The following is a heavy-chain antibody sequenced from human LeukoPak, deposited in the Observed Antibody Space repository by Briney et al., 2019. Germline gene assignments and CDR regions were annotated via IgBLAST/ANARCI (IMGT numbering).Heavy chain of an antibody. CDR1: GGSISSYY. V-gene: IGHV4-59*01. D-gene: IGHD3-10*01. CDR2: IYHSGST. J-gene: IGHJ6*02. Sequence: PSETLSLTCTVSGGSISSYYWSWIRQPPGKGLEWIGSIYHSGSTYYNPSLKSRVTISVDTSKNQFSLKLSSVTAADTAVYYCARAGVTMVRGVIIRPITDYYYGMDVWGQGTTVTVSS. CDR3: ARAGVTMVRGVIIRPITDYYYGMDV.